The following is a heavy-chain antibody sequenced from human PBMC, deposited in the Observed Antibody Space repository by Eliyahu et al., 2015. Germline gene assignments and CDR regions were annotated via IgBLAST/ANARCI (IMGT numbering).Heavy chain of an antibody. J-gene: IGHJ4*02. D-gene: IGHD3-22*01. CDR1: GDSFNNYW. Sequence: EVQLVQSGAEVKKPGESLKISCKGSGDSFNNYWIGWVRQMPGNGLEWMGMIYPGDSDTRYSPSVQGQVTISVDKSISTAYLQWRSLKASDTAMYYCARLKYNYDSPGSYWGQGTLVTVSS. CDR2: IYPGDSDT. CDR3: ARLKYNYDSPGSY. V-gene: IGHV5-51*01.